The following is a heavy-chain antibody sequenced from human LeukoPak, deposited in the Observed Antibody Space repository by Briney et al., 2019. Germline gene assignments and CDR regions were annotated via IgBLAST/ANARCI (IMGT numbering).Heavy chain of an antibody. V-gene: IGHV4-38-2*02. D-gene: IGHD3-22*01. J-gene: IGHJ4*02. CDR2: IYHSGST. CDR3: ALILGYDSDGYYYDDY. CDR1: GYSISSGYY. Sequence: SETLSLTCTVSGYSISSGYYWGWIRQPPGKGLEWIGSIYHSGSTYYNPSLKSRVTISVDTSKNQFSLKLSSVTAADTAVYYCALILGYDSDGYYYDDYWGQGTLVTVSS.